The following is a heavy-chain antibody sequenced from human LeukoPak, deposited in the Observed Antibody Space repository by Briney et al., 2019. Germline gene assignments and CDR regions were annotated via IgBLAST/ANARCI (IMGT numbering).Heavy chain of an antibody. CDR3: AKDGGGGYGNDAFDI. Sequence: GRSLRLSCAASGFTSSSYGMHWVRQAPGKGLEWVAVISYDGSNKYYADSVKGRFTISRDNSKNTLYLQMNSLRAEDTAVYYCAKDGGGGYGNDAFDIWGQGTMVTVSS. CDR1: GFTSSSYG. CDR2: ISYDGSNK. D-gene: IGHD2-15*01. V-gene: IGHV3-30*18. J-gene: IGHJ3*02.